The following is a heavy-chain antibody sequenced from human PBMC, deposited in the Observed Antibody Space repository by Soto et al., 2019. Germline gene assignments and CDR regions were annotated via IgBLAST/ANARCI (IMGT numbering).Heavy chain of an antibody. D-gene: IGHD2-2*02. V-gene: IGHV3-72*01. CDR1: GFTFSGYS. CDR2: IRNRGQSHIA. CDR3: ARDTHTALDY. J-gene: IGHJ4*02. Sequence: EVQLVESGGGLVQWGGSLRLSCAASGFTFSGYSVNWVRQAPGKGLEWVGRIRNRGQSHIADYAASVKGRFIMSRDDSENSLHLQMNSLRTEDTAVYYCARDTHTALDYWGQGTLVTVSS.